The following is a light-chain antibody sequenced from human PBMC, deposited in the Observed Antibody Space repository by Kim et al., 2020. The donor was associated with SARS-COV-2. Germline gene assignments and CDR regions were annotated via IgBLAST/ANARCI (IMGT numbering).Light chain of an antibody. Sequence: SLAPGERATLSCRASQSVSSYLAWYQQKPGQAPRLLIYDASTRATGIPARFSGSGSGTDFTLTISSLEPEDFAVYYCQQRSNWVTFGGGTKVDIK. J-gene: IGKJ4*01. V-gene: IGKV3-11*01. CDR3: QQRSNWVT. CDR1: QSVSSY. CDR2: DAS.